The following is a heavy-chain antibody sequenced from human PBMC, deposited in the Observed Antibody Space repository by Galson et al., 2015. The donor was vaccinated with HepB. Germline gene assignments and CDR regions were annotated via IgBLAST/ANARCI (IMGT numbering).Heavy chain of an antibody. V-gene: IGHV3-21*01. J-gene: IGHJ4*02. D-gene: IGHD3-10*01. CDR1: GFTFSSYS. CDR3: ARVGTYYYGSGSYSSWGYFDY. CDR2: ISSSSSSYI. Sequence: SLRLSCGASGFTFSSYSMNWVRQAPGKGLEWVSSISSSSSSYIYYADSVKGRFTISRDNAKNSLYLQMNSLRAEDMAVYYCARVGTYYYGSGSYSSWGYFDYWGQGTLVTVSS.